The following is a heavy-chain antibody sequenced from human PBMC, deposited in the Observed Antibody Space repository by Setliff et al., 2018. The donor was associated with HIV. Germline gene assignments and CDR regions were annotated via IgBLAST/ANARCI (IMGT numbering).Heavy chain of an antibody. CDR1: GYTFIGYY. Sequence: ASVKVSCKASGYTFIGYYMHWVRQAPGQGLEWMGWINPNSGGTNYAQKFRGRVTMTRDTSINTAHMYLSSLRSDDTAVYYCARAGEQYSSSQYYYYYMDVWGKGTTVTVSS. J-gene: IGHJ6*03. CDR3: ARAGEQYSSSQYYYYYMDV. V-gene: IGHV1-2*02. D-gene: IGHD6-6*01. CDR2: INPNSGGT.